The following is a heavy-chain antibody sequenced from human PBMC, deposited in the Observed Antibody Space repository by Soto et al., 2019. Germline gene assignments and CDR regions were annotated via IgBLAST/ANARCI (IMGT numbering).Heavy chain of an antibody. CDR2: IYYNGNT. Sequence: QVQLQESGPGLVKPSQTLSLTCTVSGGSVSSGDYYWSWIRQPPGRGLEWIGYIYYNGNTYYTPSLNSRATISVDTSKNQFSLKVTSVTAADTAVYYCARGSGSFSPWGQGTLVSVSS. D-gene: IGHD1-26*01. CDR1: GGSVSSGDYY. J-gene: IGHJ5*02. CDR3: ARGSGSFSP. V-gene: IGHV4-30-4*01.